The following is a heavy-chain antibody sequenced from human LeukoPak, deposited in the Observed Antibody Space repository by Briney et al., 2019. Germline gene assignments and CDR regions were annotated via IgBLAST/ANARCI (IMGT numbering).Heavy chain of an antibody. Sequence: ASVKVSCKASGYTFTSYGISWVRQAPGQGLEWMGWISAYNGNTNYAQKLQGRVTITADESTSTAYMELSSLRSEDTAVYYCARDLRYDILTPSAFDIWGQGTMVTVSS. CDR1: GYTFTSYG. J-gene: IGHJ3*02. CDR3: ARDLRYDILTPSAFDI. D-gene: IGHD3-9*01. CDR2: ISAYNGNT. V-gene: IGHV1-18*01.